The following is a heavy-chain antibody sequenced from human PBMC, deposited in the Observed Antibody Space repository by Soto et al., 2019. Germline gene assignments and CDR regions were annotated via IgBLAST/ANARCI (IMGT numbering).Heavy chain of an antibody. CDR1: GFNFNDYY. CDR2: ISSLNHYN. Sequence: QEQLVESGGGLVKPGGSLRLSCAASGFNFNDYYMSWIRQAPGKGLEYIAYISSLNHYNNYADSVKGRFTISIDNAKNSLQLQMSSLRSEDTAVYYCARLGSRRYFASWGRGTLFTVSS. D-gene: IGHD3-9*01. CDR3: ARLGSRRYFAS. J-gene: IGHJ4*02. V-gene: IGHV3-11*06.